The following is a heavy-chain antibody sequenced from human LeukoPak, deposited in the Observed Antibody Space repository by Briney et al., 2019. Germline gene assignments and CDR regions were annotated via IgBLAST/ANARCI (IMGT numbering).Heavy chain of an antibody. J-gene: IGHJ4*02. CDR3: GRTYYYDSSGHDY. D-gene: IGHD3-22*01. CDR2: IYYSGNT. CDR1: VHSISSYY. Sequence: SESLSLTCSVPVHSISSYYGGSIPQPPARVLGWDGYIYYSGNTNYNPSLTSRVTISVDTYKNQFSLKLSSVTAADTAVYYCGRTYYYDSSGHDYWGQGTLVTVSS. V-gene: IGHV4-59*12.